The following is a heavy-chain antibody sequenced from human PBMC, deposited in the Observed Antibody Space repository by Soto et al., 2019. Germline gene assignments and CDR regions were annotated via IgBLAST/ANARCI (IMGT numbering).Heavy chain of an antibody. CDR2: IYYSGST. CDR1: GGSISSGDYY. Sequence: QVQLQESGPGLVKPSQTLSLTCTVSGGSISSGDYYWSWIRQPPGKGLEWIGYIYYSGSTSYNPSLKSRVTISVDTSKNQCSRKLSSVTAADTAVYYCAREIRKYSGYDYGTPVVWGQGTLVTVSS. CDR3: AREIRKYSGYDYGTPVV. V-gene: IGHV4-30-4*01. D-gene: IGHD5-12*01. J-gene: IGHJ4*02.